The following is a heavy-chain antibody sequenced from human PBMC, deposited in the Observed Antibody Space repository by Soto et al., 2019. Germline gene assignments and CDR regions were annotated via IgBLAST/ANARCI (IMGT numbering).Heavy chain of an antibody. V-gene: IGHV3-23*01. CDR3: ALAGYDSNYYAVTPLSAGHF. D-gene: IGHD4-4*01. CDR2: ISGSGDST. J-gene: IGHJ4*02. Sequence: EVQLLESGGGLVQPGGSLRLSCAASGFTSSNYAMSWVRQAPGKGLEWVSTISGSGDSTYYADSVKGRFTISRDNSRNTLCLQMNSLRAEDTAVYYCALAGYDSNYYAVTPLSAGHFWGQGTLVTVSS. CDR1: GFTSSNYA.